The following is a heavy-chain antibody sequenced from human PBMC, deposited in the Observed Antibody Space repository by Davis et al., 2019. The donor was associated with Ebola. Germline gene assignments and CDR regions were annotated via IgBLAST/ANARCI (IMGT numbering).Heavy chain of an antibody. CDR2: IGTAGDT. CDR3: ARDRGYCSGGSCYSGYYYYGMDV. V-gene: IGHV3-13*01. CDR1: GFTFSGYD. D-gene: IGHD2-15*01. J-gene: IGHJ6*02. Sequence: PGGSLRLSCAASGFTFSGYDMHWVRQATGKGLEWVSAIGTAGDTYYPGSVKGRFTISRENAKNSLYLQMNSLRAGDTAVYYCARDRGYCSGGSCYSGYYYYGMDVWGQGTTVTVSS.